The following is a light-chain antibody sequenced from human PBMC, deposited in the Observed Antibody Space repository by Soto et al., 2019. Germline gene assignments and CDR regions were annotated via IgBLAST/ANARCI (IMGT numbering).Light chain of an antibody. J-gene: IGKJ1*01. CDR1: QSIRTG. CDR2: QAS. Sequence: DIQMTQSPSTLSSSLAYRFTITCLASQSIRTGLAWYQQKPGKAPRLLMYQASSLKSGVPSRFSGSGSETEFTLTITSLQPDDTATYFCQQYSTYLWTFGQGTKV. V-gene: IGKV1-5*03. CDR3: QQYSTYLWT.